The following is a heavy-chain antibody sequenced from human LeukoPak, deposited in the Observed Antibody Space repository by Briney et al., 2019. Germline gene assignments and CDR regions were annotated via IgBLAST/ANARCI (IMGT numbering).Heavy chain of an antibody. J-gene: IGHJ3*02. CDR1: GGSLSSGDYY. V-gene: IGHV4-30-4*01. CDR3: ARGVVVVVAATRGIFEAFDI. Sequence: SQTLSLTCTVSGGSLSSGDYYWSWLRQPPGTGLEWIGYIYYSGSTYYNPSLKSRVTISVDTSKNQFSLKLSSLTAADTAVYYCARGVVVVVAATRGIFEAFDIWGQGTMVTVSS. D-gene: IGHD2-15*01. CDR2: IYYSGST.